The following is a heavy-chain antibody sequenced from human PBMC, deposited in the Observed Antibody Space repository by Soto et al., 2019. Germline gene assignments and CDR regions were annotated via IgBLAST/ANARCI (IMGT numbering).Heavy chain of an antibody. CDR3: ARTRDYGDYVYLVY. J-gene: IGHJ4*02. V-gene: IGHV3-64*01. D-gene: IGHD4-17*01. Sequence: WGSLRLSCAASGFTFSSYAMHWVRQAPGKGLEYVSAISSNGGSTYYANSVKGRFTISRDNSKNTLYLQMGSLRAEDMAVYYCARTRDYGDYVYLVYWGQGTLVTVFS. CDR1: GFTFSSYA. CDR2: ISSNGGST.